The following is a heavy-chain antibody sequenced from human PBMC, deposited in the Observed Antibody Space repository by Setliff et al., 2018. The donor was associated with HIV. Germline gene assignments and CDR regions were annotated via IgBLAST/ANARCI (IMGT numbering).Heavy chain of an antibody. Sequence: ASVKVSFKVSGYTLTELSIHWVRQAPGKGLEWMGGFDPQYDKTFYAQKFQGRVTMSEDTSTDTAYMELSSLRSEDTAVYYCATRAYDSRGYLRSRVSGAAFDIWGQGTMVTVSS. V-gene: IGHV1-24*01. D-gene: IGHD3-22*01. CDR3: ATRAYDSRGYLRSRVSGAAFDI. J-gene: IGHJ3*02. CDR2: FDPQYDKT. CDR1: GYTLTELS.